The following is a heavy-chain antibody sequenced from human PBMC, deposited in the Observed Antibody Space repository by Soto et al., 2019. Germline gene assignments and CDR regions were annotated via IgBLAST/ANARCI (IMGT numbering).Heavy chain of an antibody. Sequence: PGGSLRLSCAASGFTFGTYAMSWVRQAPAKGLEWVSAISNSGAKTYYADSVRGRFTISRDNSKDTLYLQMNSLRVEDTAVYYCVKEYSSAWRAFDYWGQGTLVTVSS. CDR1: GFTFGTYA. D-gene: IGHD6-19*01. CDR2: ISNSGAKT. J-gene: IGHJ4*02. CDR3: VKEYSSAWRAFDY. V-gene: IGHV3-23*01.